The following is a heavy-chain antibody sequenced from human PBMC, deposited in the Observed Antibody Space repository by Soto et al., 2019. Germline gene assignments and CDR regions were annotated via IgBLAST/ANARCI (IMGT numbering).Heavy chain of an antibody. CDR1: GFALSRHW. Sequence: PGGSLRLSCAVSGFALSRHWMTWVRRAPGKGLEWVANIRQDGDEKHYVDSVKGRFTISRDNTKNSVFLQMSSLRAEDTAVYYCAKEGGRFDNWGQGTLVTVSS. CDR3: AKEGGRFDN. J-gene: IGHJ4*02. V-gene: IGHV3-7*01. D-gene: IGHD2-15*01. CDR2: IRQDGDEK.